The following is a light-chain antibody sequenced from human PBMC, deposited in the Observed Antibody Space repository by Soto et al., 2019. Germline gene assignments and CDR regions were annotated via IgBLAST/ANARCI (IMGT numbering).Light chain of an antibody. CDR1: QDIRND. V-gene: IGKV1-6*01. Sequence: AIQMTHSPSSLSASVGDRVTITCRASQDIRNDLGWYQQKPGKAPKLLIYAASRLESGVPSRFSGSGSDTDFTLTISSLQPEDFATYYCLQDYNYPLTFGQGTRLEVK. CDR2: AAS. CDR3: LQDYNYPLT. J-gene: IGKJ5*01.